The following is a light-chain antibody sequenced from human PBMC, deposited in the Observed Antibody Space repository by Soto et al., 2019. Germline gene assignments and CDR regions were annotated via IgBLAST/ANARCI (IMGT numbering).Light chain of an antibody. Sequence: QSALTQPASVSGSPGQSITISCTGTSSDVGGYNYVSWYQQHPGKAPKLMIYDVSNRPSGVSNRFSGSKSGNTASPTISGLQAEDEADYYCSSYTSSSTSVVFGGGTKLTVL. CDR2: DVS. CDR1: SSDVGGYNY. V-gene: IGLV2-14*01. J-gene: IGLJ2*01. CDR3: SSYTSSSTSVV.